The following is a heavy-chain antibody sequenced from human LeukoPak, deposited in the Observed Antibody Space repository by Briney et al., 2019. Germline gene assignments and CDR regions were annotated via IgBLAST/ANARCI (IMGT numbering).Heavy chain of an antibody. Sequence: SVKVSCKASGGTFSSYAISWVRQAPGQGLEWMGGIIPMFGTANYAQKFQGRVTITADTSTSTAYMELSSLRSEDTAVYYCARDPPGRPYSSSSYGWGQGTLVTVSS. CDR3: ARDPPGRPYSSSSYG. V-gene: IGHV1-69*06. D-gene: IGHD6-6*01. CDR2: IIPMFGTA. CDR1: GGTFSSYA. J-gene: IGHJ4*02.